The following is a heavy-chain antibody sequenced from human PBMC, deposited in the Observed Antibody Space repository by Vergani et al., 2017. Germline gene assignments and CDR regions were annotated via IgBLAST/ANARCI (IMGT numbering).Heavy chain of an antibody. CDR1: GYTFTGYY. Sequence: QVQLVQSGAEVKKPGASVKVSCKASGYTFTGYYMHWVRQAPGQGLEWMGWINPNSGGTNYAQKFQGRVTMTRDTSISKAYMVLRRLRSDDTAVYYCARDGYCSGGSCRDYYYYYMDVWGKGTTVTVSS. CDR3: ARDGYCSGGSCRDYYYYYMDV. J-gene: IGHJ6*03. V-gene: IGHV1-2*02. D-gene: IGHD2-15*01. CDR2: INPNSGGT.